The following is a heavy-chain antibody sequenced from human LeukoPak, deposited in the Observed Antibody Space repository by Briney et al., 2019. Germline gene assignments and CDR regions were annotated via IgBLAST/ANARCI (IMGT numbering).Heavy chain of an antibody. D-gene: IGHD3-16*02. V-gene: IGHV3-74*01. CDR1: GFTFSNHW. J-gene: IGHJ4*02. Sequence: GGSLRLSCAASGFTFSNHWMHWVRQGPGKGLVWVSRINSYGNTTTYADSVKGRFTVSRDNAKNSLYLQMNSLRAEDTALYYCARDWFTRLGELSPDRAFDYWGQGTLVTVSS. CDR3: ARDWFTRLGELSPDRAFDY. CDR2: INSYGNTT.